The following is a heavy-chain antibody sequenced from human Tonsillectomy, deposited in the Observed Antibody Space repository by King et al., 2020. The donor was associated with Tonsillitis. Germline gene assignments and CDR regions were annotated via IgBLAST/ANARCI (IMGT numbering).Heavy chain of an antibody. CDR1: GFTFSSYA. CDR3: AKDRGSSGYSFDY. V-gene: IGHV3-23*04. Sequence: VQLVESGGGLVPPGGSLRLSCAASGFTFSSYAMSWVRQAPGKGLEWVSGIRVSGGSKFYADSVKGRFTVSRDNSKNTLYLQMNSLRAEDTAIYYCAKDRGSSGYSFDYWGQGTLVTVSS. D-gene: IGHD3-22*01. J-gene: IGHJ4*02. CDR2: IRVSGGSK.